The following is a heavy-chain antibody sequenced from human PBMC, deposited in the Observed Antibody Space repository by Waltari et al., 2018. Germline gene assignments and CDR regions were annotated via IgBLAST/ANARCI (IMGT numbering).Heavy chain of an antibody. CDR1: GYTFTDYY. CDR3: ATLSGGQKPEDAFDI. J-gene: IGHJ3*02. V-gene: IGHV1-69-2*01. CDR2: VEPADGET. Sequence: EVQLVQSGAEVKKPGATVKISCKVSGYTFTDYYMHWVQQAPGKGLEWMGLVEPADGETIYAEQFEGRGTITADPSTATAYMELSSLRSEDKAVYYCATLSGGQKPEDAFDIWGQGTMVTVSS. D-gene: IGHD2-15*01.